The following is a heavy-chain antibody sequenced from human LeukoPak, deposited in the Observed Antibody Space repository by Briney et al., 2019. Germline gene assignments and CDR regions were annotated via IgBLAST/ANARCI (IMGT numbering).Heavy chain of an antibody. Sequence: PSETLSLTCTVSGGSISTYYWSWIRQPPGKGLEWIGYIYYSGSTNYNPSLKSRVTISLDTSKNQFSLKLNSVTAADTAMYYCARSFSPNYYDLLDYWGQGTLVTVSS. J-gene: IGHJ4*02. CDR1: GGSISTYY. V-gene: IGHV4-59*01. D-gene: IGHD3-22*01. CDR3: ARSFSPNYYDLLDY. CDR2: IYYSGST.